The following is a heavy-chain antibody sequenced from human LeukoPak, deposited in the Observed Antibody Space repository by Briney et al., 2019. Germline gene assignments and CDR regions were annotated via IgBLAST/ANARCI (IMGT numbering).Heavy chain of an antibody. CDR2: IWYDGSNK. CDR3: ARDFRVYYYYGMDV. V-gene: IGHV3-33*08. Sequence: PGGSLRLSCAASGFTFSSYGMHWVRQAPGKGLEWVAVIWYDGSNKYYADSVKGRFTISRDNSKNTLYLQMNSLRAEDTAVYYCARDFRVYYYYGMDVWGQGTTVTVSS. CDR1: GFTFSSYG. D-gene: IGHD2/OR15-2a*01. J-gene: IGHJ6*02.